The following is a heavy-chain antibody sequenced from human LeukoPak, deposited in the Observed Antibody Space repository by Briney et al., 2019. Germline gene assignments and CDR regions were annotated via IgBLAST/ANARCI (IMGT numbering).Heavy chain of an antibody. V-gene: IGHV3-30*03. CDR1: GFTFSGYG. CDR3: ARGWWEPLPGRFDP. Sequence: GGSLRLSCAASGFTFSGYGMHWVRQAPGKGLEWVAVISYDGSNKYYADSVKGRFTISRDNAKNTLYLQMNSLRAEDTAVYYCARGWWEPLPGRFDPWGQGTLVTVSS. J-gene: IGHJ5*02. D-gene: IGHD1-26*01. CDR2: ISYDGSNK.